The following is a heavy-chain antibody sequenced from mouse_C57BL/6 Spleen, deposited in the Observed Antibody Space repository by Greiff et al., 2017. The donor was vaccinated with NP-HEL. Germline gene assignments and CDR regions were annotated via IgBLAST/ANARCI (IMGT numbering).Heavy chain of an antibody. J-gene: IGHJ3*01. V-gene: IGHV6-3*01. D-gene: IGHD1-1*02. CDR3: TGGLYGTWFAY. CDR1: GFTFSNYW. CDR2: IRLKSDNYAT. Sequence: EVQLVESGGGLVQPGGSMKLSCVASGFTFSNYWMNWVRQSPEKGLEWVAQIRLKSDNYATHYAESVKGRFTISRDDSKSSVYLQMNNLRAEDTGIYYCTGGLYGTWFAYWGQGTLVTVSA.